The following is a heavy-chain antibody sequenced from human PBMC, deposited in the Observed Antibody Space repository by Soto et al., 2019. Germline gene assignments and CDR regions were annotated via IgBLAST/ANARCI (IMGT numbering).Heavy chain of an antibody. J-gene: IGHJ4*02. V-gene: IGHV3-7*01. CDR1: GCTYSTSW. CDR3: TRYLDF. CDR2: INQDGSEK. Sequence: PECSVRLSCVASGCTYSTSWMDWDRQTPGKGLEWVANINQDGSEKNYVDSVKGRFTISRDNAKNSQFLQMSSLTAEDSGLYYCTRYLDFWGQGTLVTVSS.